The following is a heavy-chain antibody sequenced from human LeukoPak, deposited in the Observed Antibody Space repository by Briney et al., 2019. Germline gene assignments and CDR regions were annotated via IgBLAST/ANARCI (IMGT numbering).Heavy chain of an antibody. CDR2: IKPNSGGT. CDR3: ARAPGYYDSSGHYTLYYFDY. V-gene: IGHV1-2*02. CDR1: GYTFTNYD. Sequence: GASVKVSCKASGYTFTNYDINWVRQATGQGLEYMGWIKPNSGGTNYAQKFQGRVTMTRDTSMNTAYMELSRLRSDDTAVYYCARAPGYYDSSGHYTLYYFDYWGQGTLVTVSS. D-gene: IGHD3-22*01. J-gene: IGHJ4*02.